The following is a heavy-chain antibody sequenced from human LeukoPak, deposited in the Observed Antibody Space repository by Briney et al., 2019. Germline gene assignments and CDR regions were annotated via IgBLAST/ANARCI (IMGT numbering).Heavy chain of an antibody. CDR1: GFTFSDYY. Sequence: KPGGSLRLSCAASGFTFSDYYMSWIRQAPGKGLEWISYISSSGDTIFYADSVKGRFTISRDNAKNSLYLQMNSLRAEDTAVYYCARAPRPHGSGRSILYYMDVWGKGTTVTVSS. V-gene: IGHV3-11*04. D-gene: IGHD3-10*01. J-gene: IGHJ6*03. CDR3: ARAPRPHGSGRSILYYMDV. CDR2: ISSSGDTI.